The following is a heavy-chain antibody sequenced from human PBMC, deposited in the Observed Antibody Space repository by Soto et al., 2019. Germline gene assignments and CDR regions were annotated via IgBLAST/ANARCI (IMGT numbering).Heavy chain of an antibody. J-gene: IGHJ6*02. CDR2: ISSSSSYI. CDR3: ARDQFTHYDILTGQVYY. D-gene: IGHD3-9*01. Sequence: GGSLRLSCAASGFTFSSYSMNWVRQAPGKGLEWVSSISSSSSYIYYADSVKGRFTISRDNAKNSLYLQMNSLRAEDTAVYYCARDQFTHYDILTGQVYYWGQGTTVTVSS. CDR1: GFTFSSYS. V-gene: IGHV3-21*01.